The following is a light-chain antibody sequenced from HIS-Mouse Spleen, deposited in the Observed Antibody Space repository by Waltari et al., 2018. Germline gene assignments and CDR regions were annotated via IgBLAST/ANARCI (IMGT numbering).Light chain of an antibody. CDR3: AAWDDSLSGPV. J-gene: IGLJ3*02. CDR2: RNN. V-gene: IGLV1-47*01. Sequence: QSVLTQPPSASGTPGQRVTISWSGSSSNSGSNYVYWYQQPPGTAPKLLIYRNNQRPSGVPDRFSGSKSGTSASLAISGLRSEDEADYYCAAWDDSLSGPVFGGGTKLTVL. CDR1: SSNSGSNY.